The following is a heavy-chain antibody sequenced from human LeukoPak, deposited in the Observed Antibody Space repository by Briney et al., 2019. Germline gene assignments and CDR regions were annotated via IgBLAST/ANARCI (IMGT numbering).Heavy chain of an antibody. V-gene: IGHV3-48*02. CDR2: ISSSSTI. CDR1: GFTFSSYS. D-gene: IGHD2-21*02. Sequence: GGSLRLSCAASGFTFSSYSMDWVRQAPGKGLEWVSYISSSSTIYYADSVKGRFTISRDNAKNSLYLQMNSLRDEDTAVYYCARQDSYWDAFATWGQGTTVTVSS. J-gene: IGHJ3*02. CDR3: ARQDSYWDAFAT.